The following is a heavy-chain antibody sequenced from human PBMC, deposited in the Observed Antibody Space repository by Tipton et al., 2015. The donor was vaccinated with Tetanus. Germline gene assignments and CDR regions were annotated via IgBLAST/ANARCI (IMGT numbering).Heavy chain of an antibody. CDR3: ARGGHYYYGSGSYYKSRRTYYYYGMDV. D-gene: IGHD3-10*01. Sequence: SLRLSCAASGFTFSDYYMSWIRQAPGKGLEWVSYISSGGSTIYYADSVKGRFTISRDNARNSLYLQMNSLRAEDTAVYYCARGGHYYYGSGSYYKSRRTYYYYGMDVWGQGTTVTVSS. V-gene: IGHV3-11*01. CDR2: ISSGGSTI. CDR1: GFTFSDYY. J-gene: IGHJ6*02.